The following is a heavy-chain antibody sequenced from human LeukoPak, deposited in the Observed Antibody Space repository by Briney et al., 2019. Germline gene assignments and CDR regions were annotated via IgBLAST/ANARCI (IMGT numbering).Heavy chain of an antibody. CDR1: GFTFSSFA. CDR2: IWYDGSNK. V-gene: IGHV3-33*08. Sequence: GGSLRLSCAASGFTFSSFAMQWVRQAPGKGLEWVAVIWYDGSNKYYADSVKGRFTISRDNSKNTLYLQMNSLRAEDTAVYYCARGAITDTVNDAFDIWGQGTMVTVSS. CDR3: ARGAITDTVNDAFDI. J-gene: IGHJ3*02. D-gene: IGHD4-17*01.